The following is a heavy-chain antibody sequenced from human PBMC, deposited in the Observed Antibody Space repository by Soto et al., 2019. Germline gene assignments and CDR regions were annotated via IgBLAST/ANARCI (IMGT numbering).Heavy chain of an antibody. CDR1: GFPFSDYY. D-gene: IGHD2-15*01. CDR2: ITKSGGTT. Sequence: PGGSLRLSCAASGFPFSDYYMSWIRQSPGKGLEWVSSITKSGGTTYYADSVKGRFTISRDNAKNSLYLQMNSLRAEDTAVYYCARETPLVAGNPEFDHWGQGTLVTVSS. CDR3: ARETPLVAGNPEFDH. J-gene: IGHJ4*02. V-gene: IGHV3-11*01.